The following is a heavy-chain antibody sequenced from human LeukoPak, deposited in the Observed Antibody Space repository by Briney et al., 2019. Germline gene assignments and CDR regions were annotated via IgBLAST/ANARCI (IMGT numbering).Heavy chain of an antibody. CDR3: AKDLDIVVVVAATLNGWFDP. D-gene: IGHD2-15*01. CDR1: GFTFSSYG. CDR2: IRYDGSNK. J-gene: IGHJ5*02. V-gene: IGHV3-30*02. Sequence: GGSLRLSCAASGFTFSSYGMHWVRQAPGKGLEWVAFIRYDGSNKYYADSVKGRFTISRDNSKNTLYLQMNSLRAEDTAVYYCAKDLDIVVVVAATLNGWFDPWGQGTLVTVSS.